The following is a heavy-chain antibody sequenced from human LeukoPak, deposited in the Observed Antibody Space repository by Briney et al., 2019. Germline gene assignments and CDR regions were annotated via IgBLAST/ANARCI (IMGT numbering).Heavy chain of an antibody. D-gene: IGHD6-19*01. J-gene: IGHJ4*02. CDR2: ISGSGGST. CDR1: GFTISSYA. Sequence: GGSLRLSCAASGFTISSYAMSWVRQAPGMGLEWVSAISGSGGSTYYADSVKGRFTISRDNSKNTLYLQMNSLRAEDTAVYYCAKDSSGSDSHYWGQGTLVIVSS. CDR3: AKDSSGSDSHY. V-gene: IGHV3-23*01.